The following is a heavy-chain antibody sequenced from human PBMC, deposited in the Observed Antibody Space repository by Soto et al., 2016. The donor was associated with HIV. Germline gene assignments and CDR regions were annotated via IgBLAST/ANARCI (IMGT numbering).Heavy chain of an antibody. CDR2: INSDGSST. CDR3: ARDRGEIVVVPAARYYYYGMDV. CDR1: GFTFSSYW. J-gene: IGHJ6*02. Sequence: EVQLVESGGGLVQPGGSLRLSCAASGFTFSSYWMHWVRQAPGKGLVWVSRINSDGSSTSYADSVKGRFTISRDNAKNTLYLQMNSLRAEDTAVYYCARDRGEIVVVPAARYYYYGMDVWGPRDHGHRLL. D-gene: IGHD2-2*01. V-gene: IGHV3-74*01.